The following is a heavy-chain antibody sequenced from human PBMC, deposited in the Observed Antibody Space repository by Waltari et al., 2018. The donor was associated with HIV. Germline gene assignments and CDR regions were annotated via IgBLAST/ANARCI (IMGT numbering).Heavy chain of an antibody. CDR3: AREAGYYYGSGSCRFDP. CDR1: GGSISSYY. D-gene: IGHD3-10*01. V-gene: IGHV4-59*01. J-gene: IGHJ5*02. CDR2: IYYSGST. Sequence: QVQLQESGPGLVKPSETLSLTCTVSGGSISSYYWSWIRQPPGKGLEWIGNIYYSGSTNYNPSLKGRVTISVDTSKNQFSLKLSSVTAADTAVYYCAREAGYYYGSGSCRFDPWGLGTLVTVAS.